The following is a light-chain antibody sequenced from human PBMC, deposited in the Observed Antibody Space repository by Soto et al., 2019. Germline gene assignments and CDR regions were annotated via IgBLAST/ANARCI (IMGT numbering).Light chain of an antibody. CDR2: DAF. Sequence: DIQMTQSPSTLSVSVGDTVTITCRANQSISEFLAWYQQKPGKATKLLIYDAFGLEKGVPSRFGGSGSGTEFTLTINSLQPDDLGTYYCQQYNTYPWTFGQGTKVDFK. J-gene: IGKJ1*01. V-gene: IGKV1-5*01. CDR3: QQYNTYPWT. CDR1: QSISEF.